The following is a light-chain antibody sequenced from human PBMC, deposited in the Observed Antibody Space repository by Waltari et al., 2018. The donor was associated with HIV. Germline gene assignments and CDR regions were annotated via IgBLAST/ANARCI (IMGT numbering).Light chain of an antibody. Sequence: EIVLTQSPGTLSLSPVESATLSCRSSQSLSSNYLAWYQQKPGQAPRLLIFGASSRATDIPDRFSGSGSGTDFTLTIRRLEPEDFAVYYCQQNGNSLTFGPGTKVNIK. J-gene: IGKJ3*01. CDR3: QQNGNSLT. V-gene: IGKV3-20*01. CDR1: QSLSSNY. CDR2: GAS.